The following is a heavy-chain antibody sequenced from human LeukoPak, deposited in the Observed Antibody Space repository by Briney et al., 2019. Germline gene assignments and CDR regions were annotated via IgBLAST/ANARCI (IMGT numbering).Heavy chain of an antibody. Sequence: SETLSLTCTVSGGSISSYYWSWIRQPPGKGLEWIGYIYYSGSTNYNPSLKSRVTMSVDTSKNQFSLKLSSVTAADTAVYYCASFSSSLVRGGYYYYMDVWGKGTTVTVSS. D-gene: IGHD6-13*01. CDR2: IYYSGST. J-gene: IGHJ6*03. V-gene: IGHV4-59*01. CDR1: GGSISSYY. CDR3: ASFSSSLVRGGYYYYMDV.